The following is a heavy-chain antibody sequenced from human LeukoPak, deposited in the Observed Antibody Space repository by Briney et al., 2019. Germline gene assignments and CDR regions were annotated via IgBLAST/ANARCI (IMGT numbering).Heavy chain of an antibody. CDR2: IYPGDSEI. CDR3: TRLASRRDPDKTSGQAHFDI. CDR1: GYSFTTHW. J-gene: IGHJ4*02. Sequence: GESLKISCKGSGYSFTTHWIAWVGQMPGKGLEWMGIIYPGDSEIKYSPSFQGQVTISADKSISTAYLQWSSLQAADTAMYYCTRLASRRDPDKTSGQAHFDIWGQGTLVTVSS. D-gene: IGHD2-15*01. V-gene: IGHV5-51*01.